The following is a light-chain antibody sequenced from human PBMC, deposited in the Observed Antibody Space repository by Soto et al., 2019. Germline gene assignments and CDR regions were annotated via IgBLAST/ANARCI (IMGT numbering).Light chain of an antibody. Sequence: QAVVTQPPSVSGAPGQRVTISCTGSSSNIGAGYDVHWYQQLPGTAPKLLIYGNSNRPSGVPDRFSGSKSGTSASLAITGLQAEDEADYYCQSHDSSLGRGVFGGGTKLTVL. CDR3: QSHDSSLGRGV. V-gene: IGLV1-40*01. J-gene: IGLJ3*02. CDR2: GNS. CDR1: SSNIGAGYD.